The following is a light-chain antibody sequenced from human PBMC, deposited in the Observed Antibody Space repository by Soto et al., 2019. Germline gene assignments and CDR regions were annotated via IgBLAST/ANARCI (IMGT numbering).Light chain of an antibody. V-gene: IGKV3-20*01. CDR3: QRYGGPSWT. CDR2: GAC. Sequence: EIVLTQSPGTLSLSPGERATLSFSASQSFTSNYLAWYQQKPVHTPRPLIFGACSRATGIPDKFSGSGSGTDFTLTISRMEPDEFAVYYCQRYGGPSWTFGQGTKVDIK. CDR1: QSFTSNY. J-gene: IGKJ1*01.